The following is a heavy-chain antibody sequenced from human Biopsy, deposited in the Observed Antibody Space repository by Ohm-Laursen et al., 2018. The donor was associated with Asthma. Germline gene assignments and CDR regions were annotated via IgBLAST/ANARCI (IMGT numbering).Heavy chain of an antibody. Sequence: SLSLSCAASGFTFSSYGMHWVRQAPGKGLEWVAVISYDGSNKYYADSVKGRFTISRDNSKNTLYLQMNSLRAEDTAVYYCARESSVAGSSDFDYWGQGTLVTVSS. D-gene: IGHD6-19*01. CDR1: GFTFSSYG. CDR3: ARESSVAGSSDFDY. CDR2: ISYDGSNK. V-gene: IGHV3-30*03. J-gene: IGHJ4*02.